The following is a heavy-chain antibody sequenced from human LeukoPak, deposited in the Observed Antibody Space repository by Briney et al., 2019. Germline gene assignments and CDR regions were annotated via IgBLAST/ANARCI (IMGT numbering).Heavy chain of an antibody. Sequence: EASVKVSCKASGYTFTSYGISWVRQAPGQGLEWMGWSSAYNGNTNYAQKLQGRVTMTTDTSTSTAYMELRSLRSDDTAVYYCARTFYDILTGYHNYFDYWGQGTLVTVSS. CDR3: ARTFYDILTGYHNYFDY. V-gene: IGHV1-18*01. D-gene: IGHD3-9*01. J-gene: IGHJ4*02. CDR1: GYTFTSYG. CDR2: SSAYNGNT.